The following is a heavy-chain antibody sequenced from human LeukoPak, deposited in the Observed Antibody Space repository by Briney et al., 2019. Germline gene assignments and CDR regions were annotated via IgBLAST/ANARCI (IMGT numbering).Heavy chain of an antibody. CDR1: GGSFTSGGYY. CDR3: ARGGYCSSTSCPKAYNWFDP. Sequence: PSQTLSLTCTVSGGSFTSGGYYWSWIRQPPGKGLEWVGYIYHSGSTHHNPSLKSRVTISVDRSRNQFSLKLSSVTAADTAVYYCARGGYCSSTSCPKAYNWFDPWGQGTLVTVSS. J-gene: IGHJ5*02. CDR2: IYHSGST. D-gene: IGHD2-2*01. V-gene: IGHV4-30-2*01.